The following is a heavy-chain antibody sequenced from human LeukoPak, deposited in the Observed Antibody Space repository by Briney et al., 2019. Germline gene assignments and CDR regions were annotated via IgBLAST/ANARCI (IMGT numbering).Heavy chain of an antibody. Sequence: SQTLSLTCTVSGGSISSGDYYWSWIRQPPGTGLEWIGYIYYSGSTYYNPSLKSRVTISVDTSKNQFSLKLSSVTAADTAVYYCARDHIPRFDRRGMDVWGKGTTVTVSS. J-gene: IGHJ6*04. V-gene: IGHV4-30-4*01. CDR3: ARDHIPRFDRRGMDV. CDR2: IYYSGST. D-gene: IGHD3-16*01. CDR1: GGSISSGDYY.